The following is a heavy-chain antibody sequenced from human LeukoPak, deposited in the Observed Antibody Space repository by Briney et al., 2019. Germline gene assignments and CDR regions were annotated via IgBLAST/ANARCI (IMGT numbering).Heavy chain of an antibody. D-gene: IGHD6-13*01. J-gene: IGHJ4*02. CDR1: GFAFGDYW. CDR2: IKKDGSEK. Sequence: GGSLRLSCAASGFAFGDYWMTWVRQAPGKRLEWVANIKKDGSEKYYVASVRGRLTISRDNAKNSLYLQMNSLRAEDTAVYYCASELPSSSWYDYWGQGTLVTVSS. V-gene: IGHV3-7*01. CDR3: ASELPSSSWYDY.